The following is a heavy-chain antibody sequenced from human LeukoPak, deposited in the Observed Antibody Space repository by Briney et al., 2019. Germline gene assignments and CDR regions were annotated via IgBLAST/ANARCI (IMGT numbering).Heavy chain of an antibody. CDR1: GFTFSSCT. D-gene: IGHD3-22*01. CDR3: AKGSYYDSSGSFYFDY. CDR2: ISGSGDNT. V-gene: IGHV3-23*01. J-gene: IGHJ4*02. Sequence: GGSLRLSCAASGFTFSSCTMSWVRQAPGKGLEWVTGISGSGDNTYYADSVKGRFTISRDNSKNTLYVQVNSLGTEDTAAYYCAKGSYYDSSGSFYFDYWGQGTLVTVSS.